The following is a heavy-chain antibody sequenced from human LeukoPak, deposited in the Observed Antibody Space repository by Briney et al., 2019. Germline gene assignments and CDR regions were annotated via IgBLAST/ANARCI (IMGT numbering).Heavy chain of an antibody. CDR2: MNPNSGDT. CDR3: AKEDYYDSGSNDY. Sequence: ASVKVSCKASGYTFTSYDISWVRQATGQGLEWMGWMNPNSGDTAYAQKFQGRVTITRNTSISTAYMELSSLRSEDTAIYYCAKEDYYDSGSNDYWGRGPLVTVSS. J-gene: IGHJ4*02. D-gene: IGHD3-22*01. CDR1: GYTFTSYD. V-gene: IGHV1-8*03.